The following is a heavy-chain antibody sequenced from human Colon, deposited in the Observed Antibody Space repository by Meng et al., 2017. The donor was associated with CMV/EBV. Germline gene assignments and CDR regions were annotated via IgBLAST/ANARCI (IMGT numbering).Heavy chain of an antibody. D-gene: IGHD6-19*01. J-gene: IGHJ4*02. CDR3: AHGRGWLTDY. CDR2: IYWDDDN. CDR1: WFSLRTPEVG. V-gene: IGHV2-5*02. Sequence: QINLKGFGSNMVKPNPTPQPTCTFSWFSLRTPEVGVDLIRQPPGKALEWLALIYWDDDNQFRPSLKNRITITKDTSKNQVVLTMTNMDPVDTATYYCAHGRGWLTDYWGQGTLVTVSS.